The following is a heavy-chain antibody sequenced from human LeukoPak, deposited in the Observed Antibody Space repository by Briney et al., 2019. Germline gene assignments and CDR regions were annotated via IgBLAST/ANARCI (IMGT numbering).Heavy chain of an antibody. V-gene: IGHV1-2*02. CDR3: AREDLLRMNWFDP. Sequence: ASVKVSCKASGYTFTTYEISWVRQAPGQGLEWMGWINPNSGGTNYAQKFQGRVTMTRDTSISTAYMELSRLRSDDTAVYYCAREDLLRMNWFDPWGQGTLVTVSS. CDR1: GYTFTTYE. D-gene: IGHD1-26*01. CDR2: INPNSGGT. J-gene: IGHJ5*02.